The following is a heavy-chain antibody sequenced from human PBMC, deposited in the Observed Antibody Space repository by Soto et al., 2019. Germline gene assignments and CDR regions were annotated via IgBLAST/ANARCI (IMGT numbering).Heavy chain of an antibody. CDR2: IKSKTDGGTT. V-gene: IGHV3-15*07. Sequence: GGSLRLSCAASGFTFSNAWMNWVRQAPGKGLEWVGRIKSKTDGGTTDYAAPVKGRFTISRDDSKNTLYLQMNSLKTEDTAVYYCTTGRPTHYNSSSWYLTSYFPGYYYYYYGMDVWGQGTTVTVSS. CDR1: GFTFSNAW. CDR3: TTGRPTHYNSSSWYLTSYFPGYYYYYYGMDV. D-gene: IGHD6-13*01. J-gene: IGHJ6*02.